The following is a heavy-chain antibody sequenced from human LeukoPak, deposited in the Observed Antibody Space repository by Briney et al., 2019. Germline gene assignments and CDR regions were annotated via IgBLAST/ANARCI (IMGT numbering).Heavy chain of an antibody. Sequence: ASVTVSCKASGYTFTSYGISWVRQAPGQGLEWMGWISAYNGNTNYAQKLQGRVTMTTDTSTSTAYMELRSLRSDDTAVYYCARDPYDFWSGYYPTPGWFDPWGQGTLVTVSS. CDR1: GYTFTSYG. D-gene: IGHD3-3*01. V-gene: IGHV1-18*01. CDR2: ISAYNGNT. J-gene: IGHJ5*02. CDR3: ARDPYDFWSGYYPTPGWFDP.